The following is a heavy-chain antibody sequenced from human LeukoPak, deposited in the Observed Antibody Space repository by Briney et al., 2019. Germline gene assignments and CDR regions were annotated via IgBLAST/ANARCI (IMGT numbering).Heavy chain of an antibody. CDR3: AREEHYYGSGSQSGYFDY. J-gene: IGHJ4*02. CDR2: IYYSGTT. Sequence: SETLSLTCTVSGGSISPYYWSWIRQPPAKGLEWIGHIYYSGTTSYNPSLKSRVTISVDTPKNQFSLKLSSVTAADTAVYYCAREEHYYGSGSQSGYFDYWGQGTLVTVSS. CDR1: GGSISPYY. V-gene: IGHV4-59*12. D-gene: IGHD3-10*01.